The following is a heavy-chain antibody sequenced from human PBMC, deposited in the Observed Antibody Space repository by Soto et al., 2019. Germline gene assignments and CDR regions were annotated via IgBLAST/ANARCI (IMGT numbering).Heavy chain of an antibody. J-gene: IGHJ5*02. D-gene: IGHD3-22*01. CDR2: IYYSGST. CDR3: ERPLHYDSSGHWFDP. CDR1: GGSISSYY. V-gene: IGHV4-59*01. Sequence: SETLSLTCTVSGGSISSYYWSWIRQPPGKGLEWIGYIYYSGSTNYNPSLKSRVTISVDTSKNQFSLKLSSVTAADTAVYYCERPLHYDSSGHWFDPWGQGTPATVYS.